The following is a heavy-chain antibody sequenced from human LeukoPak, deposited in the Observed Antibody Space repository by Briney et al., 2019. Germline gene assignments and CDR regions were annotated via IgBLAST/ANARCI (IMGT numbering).Heavy chain of an antibody. CDR2: INPNSGGT. Sequence: ASVKVSCKASGYTFTGYYMHWVRQAPGQGLEWMGRINPNSGGTNYAQKFQGRVTMTRDTSISTAYMELSRLRSDDTAVYYCARDYYDSSGQERHAFDIWGQGTMVTVSS. D-gene: IGHD3-22*01. CDR3: ARDYYDSSGQERHAFDI. V-gene: IGHV1-2*06. CDR1: GYTFTGYY. J-gene: IGHJ3*02.